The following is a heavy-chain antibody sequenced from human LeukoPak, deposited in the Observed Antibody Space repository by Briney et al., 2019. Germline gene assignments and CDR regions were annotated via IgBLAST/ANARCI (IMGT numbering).Heavy chain of an antibody. J-gene: IGHJ4*02. CDR3: ARDLLSMVVPAAISSY. D-gene: IGHD2-2*02. CDR1: GNYW. Sequence: GGSLRLSCAASGNYWMHWVRQVPGKGLVWVSHINSDGSWTSYADSVKGRFTISKDNAKNSLYLQMNSLRAEDTAVYYCARDLLSMVVPAAISSYWGQGTLVTVSS. CDR2: INSDGSWT. V-gene: IGHV3-74*01.